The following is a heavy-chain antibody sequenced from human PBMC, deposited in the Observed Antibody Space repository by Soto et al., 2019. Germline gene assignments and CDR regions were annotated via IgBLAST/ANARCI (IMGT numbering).Heavy chain of an antibody. CDR2: IIPISDTT. V-gene: IGHV1-69*01. CDR1: GGTFSSYA. D-gene: IGHD2-2*01. J-gene: IGHJ6*02. Sequence: QVQLVQSGAEVKKPGSSVKVSCKASGGTFSSYAISWVRQAPGQGLEWMGGIIPISDTTNYAQKFQGRVTTTADESTSTAYMELSSLRSEDTAVYYCGRSQGSSTSLEIYYYYYYGMDVWGQGTTVTVSS. CDR3: GRSQGSSTSLEIYYYYYYGMDV.